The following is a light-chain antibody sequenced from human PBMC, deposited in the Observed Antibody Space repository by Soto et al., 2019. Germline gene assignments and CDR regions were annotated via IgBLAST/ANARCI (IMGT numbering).Light chain of an antibody. Sequence: QSALTQPASVSGSPGQSITISCTGTSSDVGGYNYVSWYQQHPGKAPKLMIYDVSKRPSGVPDRFSGSKSGNTASLTISGLQAEDEADYYCCSYAGSYTFNVFGTGTKLTVL. J-gene: IGLJ1*01. CDR1: SSDVGGYNY. V-gene: IGLV2-11*01. CDR2: DVS. CDR3: CSYAGSYTFNV.